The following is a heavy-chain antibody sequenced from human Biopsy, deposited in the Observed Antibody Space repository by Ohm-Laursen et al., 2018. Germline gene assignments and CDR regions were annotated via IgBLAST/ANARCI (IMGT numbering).Heavy chain of an antibody. CDR3: TRDTTYYAGTTYYDALDV. CDR2: IKRDGSQS. V-gene: IGHV3-7*01. CDR1: GFTFSTYW. Sequence: GSLRLSCSASGFTFSTYWMTWVRQAPGKGPEWVANIKRDGSQSNHADSVKGRFTISRDNAKNSLYLQMNSLRAEDTAVYYCTRDTTYYAGTTYYDALDVWGQGTTVTVSS. J-gene: IGHJ3*01. D-gene: IGHD2/OR15-2a*01.